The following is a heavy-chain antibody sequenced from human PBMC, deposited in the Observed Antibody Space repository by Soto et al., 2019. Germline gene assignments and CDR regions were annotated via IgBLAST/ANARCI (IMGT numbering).Heavy chain of an antibody. Sequence: VQLVESGGGLVQPGGSLRLSCAASGFTFSSYAMHWVRQAPGKGLEYVSAISSNGGSTYYANSVKGRFTISRDNSKNTLYLQMGSLRAEDMAVYYCARDPGSSSWEVGYYYYMDVWGKGTTVTVSS. J-gene: IGHJ6*03. CDR2: ISSNGGST. D-gene: IGHD6-13*01. V-gene: IGHV3-64*01. CDR3: ARDPGSSSWEVGYYYYMDV. CDR1: GFTFSSYA.